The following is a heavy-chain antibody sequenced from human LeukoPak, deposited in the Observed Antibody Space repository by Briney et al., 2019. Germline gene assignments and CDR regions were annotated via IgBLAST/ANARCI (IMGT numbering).Heavy chain of an antibody. J-gene: IGHJ2*01. V-gene: IGHV3-30*02. CDR3: AQDGVLGGDYEGYFDL. D-gene: IGHD2-21*02. CDR1: GFTFSSYG. CDR2: IRYDGSNK. Sequence: GGSLRLSCAASGFTFSSYGMHWVRQAPGKGLEWVAFIRYDGSNKYYADSVKGRFTSSRDNSKNTLYLQMNSLRAEDTAVYYCAQDGVLGGDYEGYFDLWGRGTLVTVSS.